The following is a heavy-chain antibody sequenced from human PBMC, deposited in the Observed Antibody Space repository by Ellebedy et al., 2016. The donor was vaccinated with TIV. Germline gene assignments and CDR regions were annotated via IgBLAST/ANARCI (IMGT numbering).Heavy chain of an antibody. Sequence: ASVKVSXKASGYTFTSYAMHWVRQAPGQRLEWMGWMNPNSGNTGYAQKFQGRVTMTRNTSISTAYMELSSLRSEDTAVYYCVVGGALDIWGQGTMVTVSS. D-gene: IGHD1-26*01. CDR1: GYTFTSYA. CDR3: VVGGALDI. J-gene: IGHJ3*02. CDR2: MNPNSGNT. V-gene: IGHV1-8*02.